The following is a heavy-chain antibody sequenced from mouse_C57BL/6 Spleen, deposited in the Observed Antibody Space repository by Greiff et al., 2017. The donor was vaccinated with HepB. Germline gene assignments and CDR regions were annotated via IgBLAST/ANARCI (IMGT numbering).Heavy chain of an antibody. CDR1: GYSFTGYY. CDR2: INPSTGGT. CDR3: ARAPYYGSSPSDY. J-gene: IGHJ2*01. Sequence: VQLQQSGPELVKPGASVKISCKASGYSFTGYYMNWVKQSPEKSLEWIGEINPSTGGTTYNQKFKAKATLTVDKSSSTAYMQLKSLTSEDSAVYYCARAPYYGSSPSDYWGQGTTLTVSS. D-gene: IGHD1-1*01. V-gene: IGHV1-42*01.